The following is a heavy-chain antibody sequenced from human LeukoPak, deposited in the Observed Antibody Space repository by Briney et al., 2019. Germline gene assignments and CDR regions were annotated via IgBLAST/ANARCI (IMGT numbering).Heavy chain of an antibody. CDR1: GGSISTSNYY. D-gene: IGHD4-17*01. J-gene: IGHJ5*02. Sequence: PSETLSLTCTVSGGSISTSNYYWGWIRQPPGKGLEWIGNIFYSGSTYYSPSLKSRVTISLDTSRNQFSLNLMSVTAADTAVYYCTRDTGTTGEVKFDPWGQGTLVTVSS. CDR3: TRDTGTTGEVKFDP. V-gene: IGHV4-39*07. CDR2: IFYSGST.